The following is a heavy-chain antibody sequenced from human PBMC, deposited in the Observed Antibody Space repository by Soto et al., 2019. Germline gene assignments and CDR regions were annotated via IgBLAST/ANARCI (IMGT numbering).Heavy chain of an antibody. Sequence: QVQLVQSGAEVKKPGASVKVSCKVSGYTLTELSMHWVRQAPGKGLEWMGGFDPEDGETIYAQKFQGRVTITADESTSTAYMELSSLRSEDTAVYYCARDQVEYPYYYYGMDVWGQGTTVTVSS. J-gene: IGHJ6*02. V-gene: IGHV1-24*01. CDR1: GYTLTELS. CDR3: ARDQVEYPYYYYGMDV. CDR2: FDPEDGET.